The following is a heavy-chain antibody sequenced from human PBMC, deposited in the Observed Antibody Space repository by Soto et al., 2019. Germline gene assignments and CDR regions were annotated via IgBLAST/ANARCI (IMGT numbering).Heavy chain of an antibody. CDR2: IYYSGST. J-gene: IGHJ6*02. D-gene: IGHD1-7*01. Sequence: PSETLSLTCTVSGGSTSSYYWSWIRQPPGKGLEWIGYIYYSGSTNYNPSLKSRVTISVDTSKNQFSLKLSSVTAADTAVYYCARGEDNWNYGGYYYYGMDVWGQGTTVTVSS. CDR3: ARGEDNWNYGGYYYYGMDV. CDR1: GGSTSSYY. V-gene: IGHV4-59*01.